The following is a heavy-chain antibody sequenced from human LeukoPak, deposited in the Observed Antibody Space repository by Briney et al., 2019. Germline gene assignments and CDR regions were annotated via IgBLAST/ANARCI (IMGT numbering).Heavy chain of an antibody. CDR3: ARAAGSGVEYFSLYYFDC. J-gene: IGHJ4*02. V-gene: IGHV1-2*02. D-gene: IGHD6-6*01. CDR1: GYTLTGFY. Sequence: ASVKVSCKASGYTLTGFYIHWVRQAPGQGLEWMGWINPNSGDTNFAQKFQGRVTMTRDTSISTAYMDLRRLRSDDTAVYYCARAAGSGVEYFSLYYFDCWGQGTLVTVS. CDR2: INPNSGDT.